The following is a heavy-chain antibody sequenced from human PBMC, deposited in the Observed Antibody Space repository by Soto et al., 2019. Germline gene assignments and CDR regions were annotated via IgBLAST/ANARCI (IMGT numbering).Heavy chain of an antibody. Sequence: GASVKVSCKTSGYTLTSYGISWVRQAPGQGPEWMGWISAYSGHTNYARKFQGRLTMTTDTSTRIAYMELRSLRSDDTALYYCARDNSGDFWSGYSHYYFDYWGQGTLVTVSS. CDR1: GYTLTSYG. J-gene: IGHJ4*02. V-gene: IGHV1-18*01. CDR3: ARDNSGDFWSGYSHYYFDY. D-gene: IGHD3-3*01. CDR2: ISAYSGHT.